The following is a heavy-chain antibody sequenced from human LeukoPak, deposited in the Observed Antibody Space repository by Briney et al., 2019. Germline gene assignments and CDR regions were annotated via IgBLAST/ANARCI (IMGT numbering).Heavy chain of an antibody. V-gene: IGHV3-23*01. J-gene: IGHJ4*02. CDR1: EFTFSSYA. CDR2: ITGSGATT. CDR3: ARGNGDYRLGSVLADY. Sequence: PGASLRLSCAASEFTFSSYAMSWVRQAPGKGLEWVSTITGSGATTYYADSVKGRFTISRDISKNTLYLYLQMNSLRAEDTAVYYCARGNGDYRLGSVLADYWGQGTLVTVSS. D-gene: IGHD4-17*01.